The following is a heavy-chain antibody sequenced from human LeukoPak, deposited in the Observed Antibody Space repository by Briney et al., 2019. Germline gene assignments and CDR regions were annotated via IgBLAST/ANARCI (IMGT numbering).Heavy chain of an antibody. CDR1: GGSISSYY. CDR2: IYYSGST. V-gene: IGHV4-59*01. D-gene: IGHD6-19*01. CDR3: ARAGYSSGWLDY. Sequence: MTSETLSLTCTVSGGSISSYYWSWLRQPPGKGLEWIGYIYYSGSTNYNPSLKSRVTISVDTSKNQFSLKLSSVTAADTAVYYCARAGYSSGWLDYWGQGTLVTVSS. J-gene: IGHJ4*02.